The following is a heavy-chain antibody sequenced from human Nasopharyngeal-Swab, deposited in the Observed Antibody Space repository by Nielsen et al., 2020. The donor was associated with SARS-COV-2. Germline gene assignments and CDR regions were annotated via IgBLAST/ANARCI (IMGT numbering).Heavy chain of an antibody. CDR3: AREYCSGGSCYGNYGMDV. CDR2: IIPILGIA. CDR1: GCSFSSYA. Sequence: SVTVSCKASGCSFSSYAISWVRQAPGQGLEWMGRIIPILGIANYAQKFQGRVTITADKSTSTAYMELGSLRSEDTAVYYCAREYCSGGSCYGNYGMDVWGQGTTVTVSS. J-gene: IGHJ6*02. D-gene: IGHD2-15*01. V-gene: IGHV1-69*04.